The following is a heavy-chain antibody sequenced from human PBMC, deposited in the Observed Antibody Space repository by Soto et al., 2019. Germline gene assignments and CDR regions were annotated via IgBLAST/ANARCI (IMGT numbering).Heavy chain of an antibody. CDR2: IDPSDSYT. Sequence: PGESLKISCKGSGYSFTSYRISWVRQMPGKGLEWMGRIDPSDSYTNYSPSFQGHVTISADKSISTAYLQWSSLKASDTAMYYCARRWISYGDYLRPIDYWGQGTLVTVSS. CDR1: GYSFTSYR. CDR3: ARRWISYGDYLRPIDY. J-gene: IGHJ4*02. V-gene: IGHV5-10-1*01. D-gene: IGHD4-17*01.